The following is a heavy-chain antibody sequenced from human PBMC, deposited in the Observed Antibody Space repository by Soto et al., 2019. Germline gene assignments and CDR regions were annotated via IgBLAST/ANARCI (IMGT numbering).Heavy chain of an antibody. CDR2: IYYSGST. CDR1: GASISSGGYY. CDR3: ARGNWNYGTGNAFDI. D-gene: IGHD1-7*01. V-gene: IGHV4-31*03. J-gene: IGHJ3*02. Sequence: TLSLTCPVSGASISSGGYYWSSIRQHPGKGLEWIGYIYYSGSTYYNPSLKSRVTISVDTSKNQFSLKLSSVTAADTAVYYGARGNWNYGTGNAFDIWGQGTMVTV.